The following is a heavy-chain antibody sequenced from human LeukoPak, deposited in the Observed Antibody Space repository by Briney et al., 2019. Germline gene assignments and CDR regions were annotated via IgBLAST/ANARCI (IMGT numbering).Heavy chain of an antibody. CDR2: ISGSNSYI. CDR1: GFTFSSYT. D-gene: IGHD1-1*01. J-gene: IGHJ4*02. V-gene: IGHV3-21*01. Sequence: GGSLRLSCAASGFTFSSYTMHWVRQAPGKGLEWVSSISGSNSYIFYADSVKGRFTVSRDNAKNTLYLQMNSLRAEDTAVYYCARALTTLTYEGYWGQGTLVTVSS. CDR3: ARALTTLTYEGY.